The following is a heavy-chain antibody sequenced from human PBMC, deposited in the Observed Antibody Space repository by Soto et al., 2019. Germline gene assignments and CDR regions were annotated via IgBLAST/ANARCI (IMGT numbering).Heavy chain of an antibody. D-gene: IGHD4-17*01. CDR2: INSDGSST. CDR1: GFAFSNYW. Sequence: EVQLVESGGGLVQPGGSLRLSCAASGFAFSNYWMHWVRQAPGKGLVWVSRINSDGSSTSYADSVRGRFTISRDNAENALYLQMNSLRAEDTAVYYCARFLVDGDSVPWGQGTLVTVSS. J-gene: IGHJ5*02. V-gene: IGHV3-74*01. CDR3: ARFLVDGDSVP.